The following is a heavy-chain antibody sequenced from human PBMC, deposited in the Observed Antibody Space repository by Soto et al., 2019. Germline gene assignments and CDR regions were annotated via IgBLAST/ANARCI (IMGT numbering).Heavy chain of an antibody. CDR3: ARDTNYYDGSRYYDTFDI. J-gene: IGHJ3*02. V-gene: IGHV3-7*04. CDR2: IKKDGSLI. CDR1: GFTLGDYW. D-gene: IGHD3-22*01. Sequence: EVQLVQSGGALVQPGESLRLSCAASGFTLGDYWMAWARQTPGKGLEWVANIKKDGSLIHYLDSVEGRFVISRDNAKNSLYLQMNSLRADDTAVYYCARDTNYYDGSRYYDTFDIWGPGTMVTVSS.